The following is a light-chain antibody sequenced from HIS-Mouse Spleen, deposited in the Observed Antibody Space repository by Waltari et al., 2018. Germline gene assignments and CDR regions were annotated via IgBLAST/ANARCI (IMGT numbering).Light chain of an antibody. CDR3: QQRSNWPPLT. V-gene: IGKV3-11*01. J-gene: IGKJ4*01. CDR1: QGFTID. Sequence: ELVLTQSPATLSLSPGERATLSCRASQGFTIDLAWYQQKPGQAPRLLIYDASNRATGIPARFSGSGSGTDFTLTISSLEPEDFAVYYCQQRSNWPPLTFGGGTKVEIK. CDR2: DAS.